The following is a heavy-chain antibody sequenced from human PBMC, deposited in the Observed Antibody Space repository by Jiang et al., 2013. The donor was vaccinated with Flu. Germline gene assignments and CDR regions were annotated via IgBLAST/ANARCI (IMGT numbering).Heavy chain of an antibody. CDR1: GYTFTSYA. Sequence: CKASGYTFTSYAMHWVRQAPGQRLEWMGWINAGNGNTKYSQKFQGRVTITRDTSASTAYMELSSLRSEDTAVYYCARDGGAARVDYWGQGTLVTVSS. V-gene: IGHV1-3*01. D-gene: IGHD5-18*01. CDR3: ARDGGAARVDY. CDR2: INAGNGNT. J-gene: IGHJ4*02.